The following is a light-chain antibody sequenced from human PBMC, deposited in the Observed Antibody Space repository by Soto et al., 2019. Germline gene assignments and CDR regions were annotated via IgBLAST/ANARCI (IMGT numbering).Light chain of an antibody. CDR1: SSDVGTYNY. V-gene: IGLV2-14*01. CDR2: EVS. J-gene: IGLJ1*01. CDR3: SSFSSTSTLYV. Sequence: QSALTQPASVSGSPGQSITISCTGTSSDVGTYNYVSWYQQHPGKAPKLMIFEVSNRPSAVSNRFSGSKSGNTASLTVSGLQAEDEADYYCSSFSSTSTLYVFGSGTKLTVL.